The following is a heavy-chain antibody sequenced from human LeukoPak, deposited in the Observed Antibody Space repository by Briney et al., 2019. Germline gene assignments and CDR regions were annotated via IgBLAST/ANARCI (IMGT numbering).Heavy chain of an antibody. CDR3: ARTDYYDSSVIYYYALDI. J-gene: IGHJ3*02. D-gene: IGHD3-22*01. Sequence: SEALSLTCTVSDGSISNYYWSWVRQPPGKGLEWIAYIDNSGSTNYNPSLRSRVTISIDTSRNQFSLKLSSVTAADTAVYYCARTDYYDSSVIYYYALDIWGQGTMVTVSS. CDR1: DGSISNYY. CDR2: IDNSGST. V-gene: IGHV4-59*01.